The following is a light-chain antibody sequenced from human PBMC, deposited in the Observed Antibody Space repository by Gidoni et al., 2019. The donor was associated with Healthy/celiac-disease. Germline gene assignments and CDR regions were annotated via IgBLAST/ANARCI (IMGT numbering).Light chain of an antibody. CDR2: GAS. CDR1: QSGSSY. V-gene: IGKV3-15*01. Sequence: EIVMTQSTATLSVSPGERATRSCRASQSGSSYLAWYQQKPGQAPRLLIYGASTRATGIPARFSGSGSGTEFTLTISSLQSEDFAVYYCQQYNNWPPVTFGGGTKVEIK. CDR3: QQYNNWPPVT. J-gene: IGKJ4*01.